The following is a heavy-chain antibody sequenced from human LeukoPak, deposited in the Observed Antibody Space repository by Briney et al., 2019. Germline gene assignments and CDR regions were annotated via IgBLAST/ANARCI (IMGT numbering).Heavy chain of an antibody. CDR2: ISAYNGNT. CDR1: GYTFTSYG. D-gene: IGHD2-2*01. V-gene: IGHV1-18*01. Sequence: ASVTVSCKASGYTFTSYGISWVRQAPGQGLEGMGWISAYNGNTNYAKKLQGRVTMTTDTSTSTAYMELRSLRSDDTAVYYCARVPIVVVPAAFYYYMDVWGKGTTVTVSS. CDR3: ARVPIVVVPAAFYYYMDV. J-gene: IGHJ6*03.